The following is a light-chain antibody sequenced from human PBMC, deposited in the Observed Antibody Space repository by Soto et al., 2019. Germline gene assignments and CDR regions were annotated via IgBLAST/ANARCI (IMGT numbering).Light chain of an antibody. CDR1: RSISRY. CDR3: KQSYSTQWT. Sequence: IQLTQSPSSLSASVGDTVNMTCRASRSISRYLSWYQQKPGKAPNLLIYAASSLHSGVPSRFSGSGSGTDFTLTIANLHPEDFAIYYCKQSYSTQWTFGQGTKVDIK. V-gene: IGKV1-39*01. CDR2: AAS. J-gene: IGKJ1*01.